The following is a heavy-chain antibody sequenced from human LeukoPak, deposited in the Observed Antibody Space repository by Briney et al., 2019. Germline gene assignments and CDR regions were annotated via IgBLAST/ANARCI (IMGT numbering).Heavy chain of an antibody. D-gene: IGHD2-8*02. J-gene: IGHJ6*02. V-gene: IGHV3-72*01. CDR2: IRDKREAYTT. CDR3: ASTYDCTGSTCPRRGGMDV. CDR1: GFTFSDHY. Sequence: PGGSLRLSCVASGFTFSDHYMDWARQAPGKALEWVGRIRDKREAYTTEYAASVKGRFTISRDDSRNSLFLQMNSLKSEDTAVYYCASTYDCTGSTCPRRGGMDVWGQGTTVTVSS.